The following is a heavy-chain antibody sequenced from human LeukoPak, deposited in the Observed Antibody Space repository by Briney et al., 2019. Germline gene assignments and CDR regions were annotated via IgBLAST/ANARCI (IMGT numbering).Heavy chain of an antibody. CDR3: AKWATASSYDN. CDR2: ISVSGNT. V-gene: IGHV3-23*01. J-gene: IGHJ4*02. Sequence: GGSLRLSCAASGFTLSSYAMSWVRQGPGKGLEWVSAISVSGNTYHADSVKGRFTISRDSYKNTLYLQMNSLRAEDTAVYYCAKWATASSYDNWGQGTLVTVSS. CDR1: GFTLSSYA. D-gene: IGHD2-2*01.